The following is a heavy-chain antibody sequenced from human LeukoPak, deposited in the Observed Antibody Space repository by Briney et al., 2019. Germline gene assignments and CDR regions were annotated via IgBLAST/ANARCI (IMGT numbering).Heavy chain of an antibody. V-gene: IGHV4-34*01. CDR3: ARQGVVVPAAIDY. CDR2: IYHSGST. J-gene: IGHJ4*02. D-gene: IGHD2-2*01. CDR1: GGSFSGYY. Sequence: NTSETLSLTCAVYGGSFSGYYWSWIRQPPGKGLEWIGYIYHSGSTYYNPSLKSRVTISVDRSKNQFSLKLSSVTAADTAVYYCARQGVVVPAAIDYWGQGTLVTVSS.